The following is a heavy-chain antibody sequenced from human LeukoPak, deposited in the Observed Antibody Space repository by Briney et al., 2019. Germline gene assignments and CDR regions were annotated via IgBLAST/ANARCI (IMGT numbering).Heavy chain of an antibody. V-gene: IGHV3-23*01. J-gene: IGHJ4*02. D-gene: IGHD1-7*01. CDR3: AKNAEREKHFTPKRYKWNSYFDY. CDR2: MSGSGGST. Sequence: AGGSLRLSCAASGFSFSSYAMSWVRQAPGKGLEWVSVMSGSGGSTYYADSVKGRFTISRDNSKNTLYLQMNSLRAEDTAVYYCAKNAEREKHFTPKRYKWNSYFDYWGQGTLVTVSS. CDR1: GFSFSSYA.